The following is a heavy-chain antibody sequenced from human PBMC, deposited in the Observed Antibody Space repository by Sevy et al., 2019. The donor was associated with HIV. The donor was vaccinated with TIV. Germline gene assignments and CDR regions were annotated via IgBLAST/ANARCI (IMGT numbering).Heavy chain of an antibody. CDR3: AGDFPARLPWELARGSDY. J-gene: IGHJ4*02. V-gene: IGHV3-30*04. D-gene: IGHD1-26*01. Sequence: GGSLRLSCAASGFSFSNYAMHWVRQSPGKGLEWVAMISYDGINKDYADSVKGRFTLSRDNSKNTLFLQMNSLRAEDTALYYCAGDFPARLPWELARGSDYWGQGTLVTVSS. CDR2: ISYDGINK. CDR1: GFSFSNYA.